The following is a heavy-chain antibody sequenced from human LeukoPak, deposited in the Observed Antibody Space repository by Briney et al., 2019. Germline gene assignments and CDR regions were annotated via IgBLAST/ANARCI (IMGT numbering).Heavy chain of an antibody. CDR2: IYSDGTT. Sequence: GGSLRLSCAASGFTVSNNYMSWVRQAPGKKLEWVSDIYSDGTTFYADSVKGRFTISRDNAKNSLYLQMDSLRAEDTAVYYCAQMTEGNYGQGYFDYWGQGTLVTVSS. CDR1: GFTVSNNY. CDR3: AQMTEGNYGQGYFDY. J-gene: IGHJ4*02. V-gene: IGHV3-53*01. D-gene: IGHD3-16*01.